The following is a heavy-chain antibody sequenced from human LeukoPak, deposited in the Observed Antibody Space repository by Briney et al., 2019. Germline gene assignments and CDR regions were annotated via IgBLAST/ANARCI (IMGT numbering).Heavy chain of an antibody. CDR2: IYYSGST. J-gene: IGHJ5*02. Sequence: KTSETLSLTCTVSGGSISSYYWSWIRQPPGKGLEWIGYIYYSGSTNYNPSLKSRVTISVDTSKNQFSLKLSSVTAADTAVYYCARDKNYYGSVWFDPWGQGTLVPVSS. CDR3: ARDKNYYGSVWFDP. V-gene: IGHV4-59*01. D-gene: IGHD3-10*01. CDR1: GGSISSYY.